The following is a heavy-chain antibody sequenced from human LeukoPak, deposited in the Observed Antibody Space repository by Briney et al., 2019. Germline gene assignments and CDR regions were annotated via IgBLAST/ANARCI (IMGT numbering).Heavy chain of an antibody. D-gene: IGHD1-1*01. CDR1: GGSLSDYY. Sequence: SETLSLTCVVYGGSLSDYYWSWIRQPPGKGLEWIGYIYYSGSTNYNPSLKSRVTISVDTSKNQFSLKLSSVTAADTAVYYCARLGNDGGYWGQGTLVTVSS. V-gene: IGHV4-59*01. J-gene: IGHJ4*02. CDR2: IYYSGST. CDR3: ARLGNDGGY.